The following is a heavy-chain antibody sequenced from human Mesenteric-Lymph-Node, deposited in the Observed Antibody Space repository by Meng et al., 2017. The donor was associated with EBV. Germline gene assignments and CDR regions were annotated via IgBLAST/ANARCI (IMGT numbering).Heavy chain of an antibody. CDR1: GGSFGGYF. Sequence: QMALPQWGAGSLQPSETLSPTCVVTGGSFGGYFWSWIRQPPGKGLEWIGEINRVGSTNYNPSLKSRLTMSVDTSNNHFSLKLTSVTAADTAVYYCVRCGAVTLVQGGPDHWGQGTLVTVSS. CDR3: VRCGAVTLVQGGPDH. CDR2: INRVGST. J-gene: IGHJ4*02. D-gene: IGHD3-10*01. V-gene: IGHV4-34*01.